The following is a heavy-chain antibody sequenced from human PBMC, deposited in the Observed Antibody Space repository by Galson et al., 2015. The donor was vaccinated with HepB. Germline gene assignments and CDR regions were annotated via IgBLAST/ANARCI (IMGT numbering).Heavy chain of an antibody. Sequence: SLRLSCAASGFTFDDFAMYWVRQVPGKGLEWVSSIRWNSGYVGYADSVKGRFTISRDNAKKSLYLQMSSLRAEDTALYYCAKGLDRGFDWLFHYWGQGTLATGSS. CDR3: AKGLDRGFDWLFHY. D-gene: IGHD3-9*01. J-gene: IGHJ4*02. V-gene: IGHV3-9*01. CDR2: IRWNSGYV. CDR1: GFTFDDFA.